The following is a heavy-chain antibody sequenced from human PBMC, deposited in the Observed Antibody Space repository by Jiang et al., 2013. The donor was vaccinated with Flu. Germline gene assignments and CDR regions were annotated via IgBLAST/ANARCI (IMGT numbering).Heavy chain of an antibody. J-gene: IGHJ3*02. D-gene: IGHD3-22*01. CDR1: GFTFSSYA. CDR3: ARGVRDYYDSSGYYALDAFDI. Sequence: GGGVVQPGRSLRLSCAASGFTFSSYAMHWVRQAPGKGLEWVAVISYDGSNKYYADSVKGRFTISRDNSKNTLYLQMNSLRAEDTAVYYCARGVRDYYDSSGYYALDAFDIWGQGTMVTVSS. CDR2: ISYDGSNK. V-gene: IGHV3-30-3*01.